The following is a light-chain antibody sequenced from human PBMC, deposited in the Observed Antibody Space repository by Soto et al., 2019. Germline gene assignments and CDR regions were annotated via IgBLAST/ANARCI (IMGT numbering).Light chain of an antibody. CDR3: SSYTDSATRV. CDR1: NSDVGGYDY. J-gene: IGLJ1*01. CDR2: EVR. Sequence: QSVLTQPASVSGSPGQSITISCTGTNSDVGGYDYVSWYQQYPGKAPKVIIYEVRKRPSGISNRFSGSKSGNMASLTISGLQAVDEADYYCSSYTDSATRVFGTGTKVTLL. V-gene: IGLV2-14*01.